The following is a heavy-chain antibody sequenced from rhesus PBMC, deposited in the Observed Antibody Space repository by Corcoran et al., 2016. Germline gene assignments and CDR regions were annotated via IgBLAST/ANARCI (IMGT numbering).Heavy chain of an antibody. D-gene: IGHD1-44*01. V-gene: IGHV1-200*01. CDR2: INPINRNT. J-gene: IGHJ4*01. Sequence: QVQLVQSGAEVKKPGASVKLSCKASGYTFTSYSINWVRQAPGQGLEWMGWINPINRNTGYEQKFQGRVTMTRDTSTSTAYMELSSLRSEDTAVYYCARGTRVGTTKGYFDYWGQGVLVTVSS. CDR1: GYTFTSYS. CDR3: ARGTRVGTTKGYFDY.